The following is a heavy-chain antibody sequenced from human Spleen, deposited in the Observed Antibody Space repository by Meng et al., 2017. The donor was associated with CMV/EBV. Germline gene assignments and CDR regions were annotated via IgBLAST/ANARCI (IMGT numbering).Heavy chain of an antibody. CDR1: FRSSS. D-gene: IGHD2-2*02. CDR2: ISPTCGTA. Sequence: FRSSSHSGVRLAPGYGLAWIGGISPTCGTANYAQKSQGSVTITPHASTSTAYMRLNGLRAEDSAVYCCASWLGYCSSTGCYTHFDYWGQGTLVTVSS. V-gene: IGHV1-69*01. CDR3: ASWLGYCSSTGCYTHFDY. J-gene: IGHJ4*02.